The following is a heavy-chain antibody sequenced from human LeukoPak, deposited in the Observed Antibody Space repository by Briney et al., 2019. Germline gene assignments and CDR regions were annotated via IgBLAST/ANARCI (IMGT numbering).Heavy chain of an antibody. CDR2: IYHSGST. CDR3: ARDGGGGYPFDY. J-gene: IGHJ4*02. V-gene: IGHV4-30-2*01. CDR1: GGSISSGGYS. Sequence: PSETLSLTCAVSGGSISSGGYSWRWIRQPPGKGLEWIGYIYHSGSTYYNPSLKSRVTISVDRSKNQFSLKLSSVTAADTAVYYCARDGGGGYPFDYWGQGTLVTVSS. D-gene: IGHD3-16*01.